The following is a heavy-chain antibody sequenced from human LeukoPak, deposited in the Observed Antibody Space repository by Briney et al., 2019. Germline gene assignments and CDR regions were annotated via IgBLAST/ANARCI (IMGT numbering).Heavy chain of an antibody. D-gene: IGHD4-17*01. CDR3: ARHPRPNDYGDYEHYYYGMDV. J-gene: IGHJ6*02. Sequence: PSETLSLTCTVSGGSISTYYWGWIRQPPGKGLEWIGYISYSGSTNYNPSLKSRVTISVDTSKNQFSLKLSSVTAADTAVYYCARHPRPNDYGDYEHYYYGMDVWGQGTTVTVSS. CDR2: ISYSGST. CDR1: GGSISTYY. V-gene: IGHV4-59*08.